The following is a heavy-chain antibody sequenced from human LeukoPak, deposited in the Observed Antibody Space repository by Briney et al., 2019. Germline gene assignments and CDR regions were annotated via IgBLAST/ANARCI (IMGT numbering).Heavy chain of an antibody. CDR3: ARGNWNYVLDY. Sequence: GGSLRLSCAVSGFTFSRYWMSWVRQAPGKGLEWVANIKQDGSEKYYVDSVKGRFTISRDNAKNSLYLQMNSLRAEDTAVYYCARGNWNYVLDYWGQGTLVTVSS. CDR1: GFTFSRYW. CDR2: IKQDGSEK. D-gene: IGHD1-7*01. V-gene: IGHV3-7*04. J-gene: IGHJ4*02.